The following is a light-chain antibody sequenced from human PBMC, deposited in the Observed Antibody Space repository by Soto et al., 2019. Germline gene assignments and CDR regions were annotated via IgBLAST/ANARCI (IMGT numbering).Light chain of an antibody. CDR3: QQYNGYPHT. CDR1: QSISTW. J-gene: IGKJ2*01. Sequence: DIQMTQSPSTLSASVGDRVTITCRASQSISTWLAWYQQKPGKAPKLLNYKASSLRNGVPSRFSGSGSGTEFTLTIYSLQPDDFASYYCQQYNGYPHTFGQGTKLEIK. V-gene: IGKV1-5*03. CDR2: KAS.